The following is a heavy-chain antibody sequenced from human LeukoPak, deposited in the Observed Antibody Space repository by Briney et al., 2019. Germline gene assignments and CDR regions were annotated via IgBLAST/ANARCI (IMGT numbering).Heavy chain of an antibody. D-gene: IGHD3-9*01. CDR1: GYIFTGYY. Sequence: GASVKVSCKASGYIFTGYYMHWVRQAPGQGLEWMGWINPNSGDTNYAQKFQGRVTMTRDTSISTAYMELSRLRSDDTAVYYCARDLDDILTGYSFLIDDWGQGTLVTVSS. J-gene: IGHJ4*02. V-gene: IGHV1-2*02. CDR2: INPNSGDT. CDR3: ARDLDDILTGYSFLIDD.